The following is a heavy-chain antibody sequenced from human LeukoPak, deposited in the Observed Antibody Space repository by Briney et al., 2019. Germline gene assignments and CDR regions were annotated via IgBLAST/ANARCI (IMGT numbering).Heavy chain of an antibody. V-gene: IGHV3-21*04. D-gene: IGHD4-17*01. J-gene: IGHJ3*02. CDR3: AKGTGDYETSDAFDI. Sequence: GGSLRLSCAASGFTFSSYSMNWVRQAPGKGLEWVSSISSSSSYIYYADSVKGRFTISRDNAKNSLYLQMNSLRAEDMALYYCAKGTGDYETSDAFDIWGQGTMVTVSS. CDR1: GFTFSSYS. CDR2: ISSSSSYI.